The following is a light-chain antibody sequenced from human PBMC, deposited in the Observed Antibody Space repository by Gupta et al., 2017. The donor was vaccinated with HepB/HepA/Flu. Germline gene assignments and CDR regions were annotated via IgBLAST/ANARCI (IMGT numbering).Light chain of an antibody. CDR3: MIWQNNTSI. V-gene: IGLV5-45*01. CDR1: RGTNVGSYR. Sequence: QAVLTQPPSLSASPGASASLTCTFHRGTNVGSYRIYWYQQKPGSPPHYLLRYKSDSDKQQGSGVPGRFSGSNDASANAGILLISGLQSEDEADYYCMIWQNNTSIFGGGTKLTVL. CDR2: YKSDSDK. J-gene: IGLJ2*01.